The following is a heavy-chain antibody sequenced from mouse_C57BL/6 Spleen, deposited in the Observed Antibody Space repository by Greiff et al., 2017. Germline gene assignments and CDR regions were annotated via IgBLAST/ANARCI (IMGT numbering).Heavy chain of an antibody. CDR2: FHPYNDDT. CDR3: ARSLTTVVAKGYWYFDV. Sequence: VQRVESGAELVKPGASVKMSCKASGYTFTTYPIEWMKQNHGKSLEWIGNFHPYNDDTKYNEKFKGKATLTVEKSSSTVYLELSRLTSDDSAVYYCARSLTTVVAKGYWYFDVWGTGTTVTVSS. V-gene: IGHV1-47*01. D-gene: IGHD1-1*01. CDR1: GYTFTTYP. J-gene: IGHJ1*03.